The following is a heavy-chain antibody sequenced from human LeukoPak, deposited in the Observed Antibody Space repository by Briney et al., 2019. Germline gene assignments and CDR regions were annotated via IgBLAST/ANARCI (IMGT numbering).Heavy chain of an antibody. D-gene: IGHD2-2*01. Sequence: SGTLSLTCAVSGGSISSSNWWSWVRQPPGKGLEWIGEIYHSGSTNYNPSLKSRVTISVDTSKNQFSLQLSSVTAADTAVYYCASYQWYCSSTSCYANAFDIWGQGTMVTVSS. J-gene: IGHJ3*02. CDR1: GGSISSSNW. CDR3: ASYQWYCSSTSCYANAFDI. V-gene: IGHV4-4*02. CDR2: IYHSGST.